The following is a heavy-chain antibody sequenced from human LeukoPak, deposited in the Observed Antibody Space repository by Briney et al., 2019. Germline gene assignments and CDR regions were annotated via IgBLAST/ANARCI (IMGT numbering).Heavy chain of an antibody. D-gene: IGHD4-23*01. CDR1: GFTFSSYA. J-gene: IGHJ4*02. CDR2: ISGSGGST. CDR3: ARDPNTSYGGKGRLDY. V-gene: IGHV3-23*01. Sequence: GGSLRLSCAASGFTFSSYAMSWVRQAPGKGLEWVSAISGSGGSTYYADSVKGRFTISRDNSKNTLYLQMNSLRAEDTAVYYCARDPNTSYGGKGRLDYWGQGTLVTVSS.